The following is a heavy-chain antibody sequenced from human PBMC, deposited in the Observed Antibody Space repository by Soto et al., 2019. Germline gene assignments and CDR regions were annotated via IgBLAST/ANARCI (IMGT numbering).Heavy chain of an antibody. J-gene: IGHJ6*02. D-gene: IGHD6-19*01. CDR2: IIPIFGTA. V-gene: IGHV1-69*13. CDR3: ARDRGIAVPGGMDV. CDR1: GGTFSSYA. Sequence: SVQVSCKASGGTFSSYAISWVRQAPGQGLEWMGGIIPIFGTANYAQKFQGRVTITADESTSTAYMELSSLRSEDTAVYYCARDRGIAVPGGMDVWGQGTTVTVSS.